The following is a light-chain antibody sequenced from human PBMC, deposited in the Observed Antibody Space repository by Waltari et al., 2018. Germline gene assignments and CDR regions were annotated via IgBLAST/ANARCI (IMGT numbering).Light chain of an antibody. CDR1: QTISTY. CDR3: QQSYTTLFT. V-gene: IGKV1-39*01. J-gene: IGKJ4*01. Sequence: DTQNTQSLSSLSASAADRVPITCRASQTISTYLNWYQQKPGKAPKLLIYAASSLQSGVPSRFSGSGSGTDFTLTISSLQPEDFASYYCQQSYTTLFTFGGGTKVEI. CDR2: AAS.